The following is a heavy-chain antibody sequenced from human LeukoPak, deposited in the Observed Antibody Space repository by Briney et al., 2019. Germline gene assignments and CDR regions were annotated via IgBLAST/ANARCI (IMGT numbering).Heavy chain of an antibody. D-gene: IGHD6-13*01. CDR1: GFTFSSYA. V-gene: IGHV3-53*01. J-gene: IGHJ4*02. CDR2: INSGDST. Sequence: GGSLRLSCAASGFTFSSYAMSWVRQAPGKGLEWVSLINSGDSTYYADSVKGRFTISRDNSKNTLYLQMNSLRAEDTAVYSCARAGRAYSSSWYYFDYWGQGTLVTVSS. CDR3: ARAGRAYSSSWYYFDY.